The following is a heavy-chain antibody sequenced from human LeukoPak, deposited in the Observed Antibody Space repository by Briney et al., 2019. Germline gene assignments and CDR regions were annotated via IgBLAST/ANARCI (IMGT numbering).Heavy chain of an antibody. CDR1: GYTFSNYG. Sequence: GASVKVSCKASGYTFSNYGMSWVRQAPGQGLEWMGWISAYNGNTNYAQKLQGRVTMSTDTSTSTAYMELRSLRSDDTAVYYCARGLYRFLEWLPHYYYYGMDVWGQGTTVTVSS. V-gene: IGHV1-18*01. CDR3: ARGLYRFLEWLPHYYYYGMDV. D-gene: IGHD3-3*01. CDR2: ISAYNGNT. J-gene: IGHJ6*02.